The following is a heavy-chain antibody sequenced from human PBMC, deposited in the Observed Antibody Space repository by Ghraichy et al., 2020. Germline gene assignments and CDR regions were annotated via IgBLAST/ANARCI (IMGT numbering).Heavy chain of an antibody. CDR3: AREVGWYPDY. Sequence: GGSLRLSCAASGFDFGVYSMGWIRQAPGKGLEWISYISGNGGGIIYADSVKGRFTISRDNAKGLVFLQMNSLRAGDTAVYYCAREVGWYPDYWGQGTLVTVSS. CDR1: GFDFGVYS. D-gene: IGHD6-19*01. CDR2: ISGNGGGI. J-gene: IGHJ4*02. V-gene: IGHV3-48*01.